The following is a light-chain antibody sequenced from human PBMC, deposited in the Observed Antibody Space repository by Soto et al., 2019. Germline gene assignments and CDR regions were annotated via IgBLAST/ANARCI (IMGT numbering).Light chain of an antibody. CDR2: ENN. Sequence: FMLTQPHSVSESPGKTVIISCTGSSGSIAGNYVQWYQQRPGSAPTTVIYENNQRPSGVPDRFSGSTDYSSNSASLTISGLETEDEADYYCQSSDSRGVVFGGGTKVTVL. V-gene: IGLV6-57*02. J-gene: IGLJ2*01. CDR3: QSSDSRGVV. CDR1: SGSIAGNY.